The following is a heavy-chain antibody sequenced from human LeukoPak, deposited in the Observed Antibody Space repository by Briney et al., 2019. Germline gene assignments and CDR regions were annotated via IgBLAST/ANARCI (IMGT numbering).Heavy chain of an antibody. CDR3: ARGPDYYDSSGMDV. CDR2: IYYSGST. J-gene: IGHJ6*02. Sequence: SETLSLTCTVSGGSISSYYWSWIRQPPGKGLEWIGYIYYSGSTNYNPPLKSRVTISVDTSKNQFSLKLSSVTAADTAVYYCARGPDYYDSSGMDVWGQGTTVTVSS. CDR1: GGSISSYY. V-gene: IGHV4-59*01. D-gene: IGHD3-22*01.